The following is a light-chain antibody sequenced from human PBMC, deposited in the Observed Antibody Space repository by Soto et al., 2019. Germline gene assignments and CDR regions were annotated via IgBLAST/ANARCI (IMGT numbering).Light chain of an antibody. CDR2: RNN. CDR3: CSYAGSSTL. Sequence: QAVVTQPPSVSGTPGQRVTISCSGSSSNIGSDYVYWFQQLPGTAPKVLIYRNNQRPSGVPERFSGSKSGTSASLAISGLRSEDEADYYCCSYAGSSTLFGGGTKLTVL. CDR1: SSNIGSDY. V-gene: IGLV1-47*01. J-gene: IGLJ2*01.